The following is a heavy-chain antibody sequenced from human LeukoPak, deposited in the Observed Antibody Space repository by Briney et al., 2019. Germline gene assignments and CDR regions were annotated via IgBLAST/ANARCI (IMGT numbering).Heavy chain of an antibody. D-gene: IGHD1-26*01. CDR1: GYTFTGYY. V-gene: IGHV1-18*04. Sequence: ASVKVSCKASGYTFTGYYIHWVRQAPGQGLEWMGWISAYNGNTDYAQKLQDRVTMTTDTSTSTAYMELRSLRSDDTAVYYCARDKAGATFWGQGTLVTVSS. CDR3: ARDKAGATF. J-gene: IGHJ4*02. CDR2: ISAYNGNT.